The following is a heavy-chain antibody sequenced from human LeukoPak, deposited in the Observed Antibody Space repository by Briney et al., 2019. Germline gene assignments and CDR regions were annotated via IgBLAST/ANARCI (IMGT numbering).Heavy chain of an antibody. D-gene: IGHD2-2*01. V-gene: IGHV3-15*01. CDR2: IKSKTDGGTT. CDR1: GFTFSNAW. CDR3: TTDRLIVVVPAALYGIDV. J-gene: IGHJ6*04. Sequence: GGSLRLSCAASGFTFSNAWVSWVRQAPGKGLEWVGRIKSKTDGGTTDYAAPVKGRFTISRDDSKNTLYLQMNSLKTEDTAVYYCTTDRLIVVVPAALYGIDVWGKGTTVTVSS.